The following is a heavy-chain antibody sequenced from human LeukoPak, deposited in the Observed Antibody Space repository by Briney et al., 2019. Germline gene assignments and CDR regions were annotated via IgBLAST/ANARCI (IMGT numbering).Heavy chain of an antibody. V-gene: IGHV4-34*01. CDR1: GVSFSGYY. D-gene: IGHD6-19*01. Sequence: SETLSLTCAVYGVSFSGYYWSWIRQPPGKGLEWLGEINHSGSTNYNPSLKSRVTISVDTSKNQFSLKLSSVTAADTAVYYCARGRQGIAVAGTPYYFDYWGQGTLVTVSS. CDR3: ARGRQGIAVAGTPYYFDY. J-gene: IGHJ4*02. CDR2: INHSGST.